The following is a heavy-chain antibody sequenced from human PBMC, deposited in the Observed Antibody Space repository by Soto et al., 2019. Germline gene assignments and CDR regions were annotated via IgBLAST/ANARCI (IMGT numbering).Heavy chain of an antibody. V-gene: IGHV4-59*01. D-gene: IGHD4-17*01. CDR2: IYYSRST. CDR1: GGSISSYY. J-gene: IGHJ4*02. CDR3: ARELGSVTRQIDY. Sequence: SETLSLTCTVSGGSISSYYWSWIRQPPGKGLEWIGYIYYSRSTNYNPSLKSRVTISVDTSKNQFSLKLSSVTAADTAVYYCARELGSVTRQIDYWGQGTLVTVSS.